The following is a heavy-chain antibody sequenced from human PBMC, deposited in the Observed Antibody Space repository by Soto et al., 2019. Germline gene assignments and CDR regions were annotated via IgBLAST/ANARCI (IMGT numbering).Heavy chain of an antibody. CDR1: GFTFSSYG. D-gene: IGHD6-19*01. V-gene: IGHV3-30*18. CDR3: AKDDGSGWPSSYGMDV. CDR2: ISYDGSKK. Sequence: QVKLVESGGGVVQPGRSLRLSCAASGFTFSSYGMHWVRQAPGKGLEWVAVISYDGSKKYYADSVKGRFTISRDNSKNTLYLQRSSRRAEGTAVYYCAKDDGSGWPSSYGMDVWGRGTTVTFAS. J-gene: IGHJ6*02.